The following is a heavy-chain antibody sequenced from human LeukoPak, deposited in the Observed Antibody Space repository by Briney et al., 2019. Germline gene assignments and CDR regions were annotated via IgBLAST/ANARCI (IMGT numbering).Heavy chain of an antibody. V-gene: IGHV4-31*03. Sequence: SETLSLTCSVSGGSISISGFYWNWIRQLPGKGLEWIGYTYNSGNTYYNPSFGSRVTISTDTSMDQFFLKSHSVTAADTAVYYCARSSGWRDAFDFWGRGTMVTVSS. J-gene: IGHJ3*01. CDR2: TYNSGNT. CDR3: ARSSGWRDAFDF. CDR1: GGSISISGFY. D-gene: IGHD6-19*01.